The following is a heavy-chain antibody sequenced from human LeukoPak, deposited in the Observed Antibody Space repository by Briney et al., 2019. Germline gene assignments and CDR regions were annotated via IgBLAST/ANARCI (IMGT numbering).Heavy chain of an antibody. CDR3: ASYRQGGIAVATIRRGYYFDY. CDR1: GGSFSGYY. V-gene: IGHV4-34*01. CDR2: INHSGST. J-gene: IGHJ4*02. D-gene: IGHD6-19*01. Sequence: PSETLSLTCAVYGGSFSGYYWSWIRQPPGKGLEWIGEINHSGSTNYNPSLKSRVTISVDTSKNQFSLKLSSVTAADTAVYYCASYRQGGIAVATIRRGYYFDYWGQGTLVTVSS.